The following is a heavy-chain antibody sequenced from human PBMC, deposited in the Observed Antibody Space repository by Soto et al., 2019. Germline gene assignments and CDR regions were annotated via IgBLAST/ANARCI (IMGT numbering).Heavy chain of an antibody. D-gene: IGHD1-1*01. CDR1: GASISNYY. CDR3: ARDSRSDRGTVEY. CDR2: IYASGTT. Sequence: QVRLQESGPGLVKPSETLSLTCTVSGASISNYYWSWIRQPAGKGLECIGRIYASGTTTYNPSLGSRVTMSVDTSKNQFSLNLDSVSAADTAVYYCARDSRSDRGTVEYWGQGTLVPVSS. V-gene: IGHV4-4*07. J-gene: IGHJ4*02.